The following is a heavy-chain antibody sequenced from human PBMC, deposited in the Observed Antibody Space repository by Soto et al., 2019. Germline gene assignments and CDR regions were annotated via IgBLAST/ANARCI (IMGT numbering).Heavy chain of an antibody. CDR2: IKSKTDGGTT. CDR1: GFTFSNAW. V-gene: IGHV3-15*07. CDR3: TTTKTPTYYYESSGSWYFDL. D-gene: IGHD3-22*01. Sequence: EVQLVESGGGLVKPGGSLRLSCAASGFTFSNAWMNWVRQAPGKGLEWVGRIKSKTDGGTTDYAAPVKGRFTISRDDSKNTLYLRMNSLKTEDTAVYYCTTTKTPTYYYESSGSWYFDLWGRGTLVTVSS. J-gene: IGHJ2*01.